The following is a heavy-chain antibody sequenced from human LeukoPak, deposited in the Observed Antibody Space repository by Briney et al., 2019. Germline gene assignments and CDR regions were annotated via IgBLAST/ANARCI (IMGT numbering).Heavy chain of an antibody. CDR3: ARSGPTVIDFDY. CDR2: INHSGST. J-gene: IGHJ4*02. V-gene: IGHV4-34*01. CDR1: GFTFSDYY. D-gene: IGHD2-21*01. Sequence: GSLRLSCAASGFTFSDYYMSWIRQPPGKGLEWIGEINHSGSTNYNPSLKSRVTISVDTSKNQFSLKLSSVTAADTAVYYCARSGPTVIDFDYWGQGTLVTVSS.